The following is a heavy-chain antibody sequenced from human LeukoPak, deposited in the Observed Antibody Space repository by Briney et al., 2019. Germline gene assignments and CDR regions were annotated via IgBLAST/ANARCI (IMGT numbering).Heavy chain of an antibody. CDR1: GFTFDDYA. CDR3: AKGVVPTPKGFLDY. CDR2: ISWNSGSI. J-gene: IGHJ4*02. V-gene: IGHV3-9*01. Sequence: PGGSLRLSCATSGFTFDDYAMHWVRQAPGKGLEWVSGISWNSGSIGYADSMKGRFTISRDNAKNSPYLQMNSLRAEDTALYYCAKGVVPTPKGFLDYWGQGTLVTVSS. D-gene: IGHD2-2*01.